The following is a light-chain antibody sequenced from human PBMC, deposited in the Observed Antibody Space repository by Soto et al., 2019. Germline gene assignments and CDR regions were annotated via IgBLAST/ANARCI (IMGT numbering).Light chain of an antibody. J-gene: IGKJ5*01. CDR2: GAS. CDR1: QSVSTD. Sequence: EIVMTQSPATLSVSPGERASLSFSASQSVSTDLAWYQQKPGQAPRLLIYGASSRATGIPDRFSGSGSGTEFTLTISSPQSEDFAVYYCQQYNNWPRITFGQGTRLEIK. V-gene: IGKV3D-15*01. CDR3: QQYNNWPRIT.